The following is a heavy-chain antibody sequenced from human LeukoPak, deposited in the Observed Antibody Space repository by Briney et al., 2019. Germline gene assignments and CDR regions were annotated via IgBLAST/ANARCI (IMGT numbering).Heavy chain of an antibody. J-gene: IGHJ6*02. CDR1: GFTFTTDW. V-gene: IGHV3-74*01. CDR3: ASDAVDTANAV. D-gene: IGHD5-18*01. CDR2: INSDGSIT. Sequence: GGSLRLSCAASGFTFTTDWMHWVRQAPGKGLVWVSHINSDGSITSYADSVKGRFTISRDNAKNTLYLQMNSLSAEDTAVYYCASDAVDTANAVWGQGTTVTVSS.